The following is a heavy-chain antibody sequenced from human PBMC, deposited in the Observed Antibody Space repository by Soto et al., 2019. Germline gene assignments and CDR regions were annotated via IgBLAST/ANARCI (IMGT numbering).Heavy chain of an antibody. V-gene: IGHV4-39*01. D-gene: IGHD5-12*01. CDR2: IYYGGST. CDR3: ARQGGFSGYDVLVGAFDI. Sequence: QLQLQESGPGLVKPSETLSLTCTVSGGSISNSGYYWGWIRQPPGKGLECIGAIYYGGSTYYNSSLKSRVTISIDTSKNQFSLKLNSVTAADTAVYYCARQGGFSGYDVLVGAFDIWGQGTLVTVSS. CDR1: GGSISNSGYY. J-gene: IGHJ3*02.